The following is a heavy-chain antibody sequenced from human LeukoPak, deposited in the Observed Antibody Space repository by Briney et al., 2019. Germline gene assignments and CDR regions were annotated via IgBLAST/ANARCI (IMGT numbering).Heavy chain of an antibody. J-gene: IGHJ6*03. CDR2: ISWDGGST. V-gene: IGHV3-43D*03. D-gene: IGHD3-16*01. CDR1: GFTFDDYA. Sequence: GGSLRLSCAASGFTFDDYAMQWVRQAPGKGLEWISLISWDGGSTYYADSVKGRFTISRDNSKNSLYLQMNSLRAEDMALYYCAKGGGGRLIYYYYMDVWGKGTTVTVSS. CDR3: AKGGGGRLIYYYYMDV.